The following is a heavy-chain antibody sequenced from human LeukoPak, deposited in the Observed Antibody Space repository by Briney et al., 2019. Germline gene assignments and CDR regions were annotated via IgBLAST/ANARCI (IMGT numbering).Heavy chain of an antibody. CDR1: EGTFSTYA. CDR2: IIPIFGTA. D-gene: IGHD6-19*01. Sequence: SVKVSCKASEGTFSTYAITWVRQAPGQGLERMGGIIPIFGTANYAQKFQGRVTITADESTSTAYLELSSLRSEDTPVYYCARSGTVAGLDYWGQGTLVTVSS. V-gene: IGHV1-69*13. CDR3: ARSGTVAGLDY. J-gene: IGHJ4*02.